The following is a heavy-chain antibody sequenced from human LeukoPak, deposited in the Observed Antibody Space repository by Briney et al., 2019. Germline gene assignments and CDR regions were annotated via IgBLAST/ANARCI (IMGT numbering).Heavy chain of an antibody. J-gene: IGHJ4*02. D-gene: IGHD1-26*01. Sequence: ASVKVSCKASGYTFTSYYMHWVRQAPGQGLEWMGWINPNSDTNYAQKFQGRVTMTRDTSISTAYLELTRLRYDDTAAYFCARDLGTFTFDFDFWGQGTLVTVSS. CDR1: GYTFTSYY. CDR3: ARDLGTFTFDFDF. V-gene: IGHV1-2*02. CDR2: INPNSDT.